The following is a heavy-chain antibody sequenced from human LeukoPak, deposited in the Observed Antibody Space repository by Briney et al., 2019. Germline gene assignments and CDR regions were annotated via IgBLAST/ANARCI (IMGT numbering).Heavy chain of an antibody. Sequence: GGSLRLSCVASGFTFNIYAMNWVRQAPGRGLEWVSAMSGSGGSTYYADSVKGRFTISRNNSKNTLYLQVNSLRTGDKALYYCAKTSERYCNNGKALDFWGQGTLVTVSS. CDR1: GFTFNIYA. J-gene: IGHJ4*02. CDR2: MSGSGGST. D-gene: IGHD2-8*01. CDR3: AKTSERYCNNGKALDF. V-gene: IGHV3-23*01.